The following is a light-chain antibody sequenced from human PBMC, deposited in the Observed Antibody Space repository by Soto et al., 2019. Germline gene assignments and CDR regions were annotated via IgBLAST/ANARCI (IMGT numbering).Light chain of an antibody. V-gene: IGLV1-44*01. Sequence: QSALTQPPSASGTPGQIVAISCSGSSSNIGSNTVTWYQQLPGTAPKLLIYSTSQRSSGVPGRFSGSKSGASASLSISGLQSEDEADYYCAAGDDRLDVYVVGTGTKVTVL. CDR3: AAGDDRLDVYV. J-gene: IGLJ1*01. CDR1: SSNIGSNT. CDR2: STS.